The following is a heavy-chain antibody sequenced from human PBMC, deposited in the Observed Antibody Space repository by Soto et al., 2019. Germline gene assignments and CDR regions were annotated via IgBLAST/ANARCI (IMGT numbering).Heavy chain of an antibody. CDR1: VYSFTSYW. Sequence: PGESLKISCKGSVYSFTSYWISWVRQMPGKGLEWMGRIDPSDSYTNYSPSFQGHVTISADKSISTAYLQWSSLKASDTAMYYCASDVVPAAIIAPHYYYGMDVWGQGTTVTVSS. D-gene: IGHD2-2*02. CDR3: ASDVVPAAIIAPHYYYGMDV. J-gene: IGHJ6*02. CDR2: IDPSDSYT. V-gene: IGHV5-10-1*01.